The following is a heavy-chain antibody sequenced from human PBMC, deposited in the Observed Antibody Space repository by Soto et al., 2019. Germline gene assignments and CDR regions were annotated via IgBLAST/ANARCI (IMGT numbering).Heavy chain of an antibody. D-gene: IGHD3-3*01. Sequence: QVQLVQSGAEVKKPGASVKVSCKVFGYTLTELSMHWVRQAPGKGLEWMGGFDPEDGETIYAQKFQGRVTMTEDTSTDTAYMELSSLRSEDTAVYYCATAQYYDFWSGYPPYYYYYMDVWGKGTTVTVSS. J-gene: IGHJ6*03. CDR3: ATAQYYDFWSGYPPYYYYYMDV. CDR1: GYTLTELS. V-gene: IGHV1-24*01. CDR2: FDPEDGET.